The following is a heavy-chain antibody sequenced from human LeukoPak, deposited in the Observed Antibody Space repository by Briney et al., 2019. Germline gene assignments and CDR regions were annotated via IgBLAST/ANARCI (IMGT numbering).Heavy chain of an antibody. CDR2: ISGSGGST. Sequence: GGSLRLSSAASGFTFRNLGMSWVRQAPGKGLEWVSAISGSGGSTYYADPVKGRFTISRDNSKNTLYLQMNSLRAEDTAVYFCAKDASPLDYGNFDYWGQGTLVTVSS. V-gene: IGHV3-23*01. D-gene: IGHD4-17*01. CDR3: AKDASPLDYGNFDY. J-gene: IGHJ4*02. CDR1: GFTFRNLG.